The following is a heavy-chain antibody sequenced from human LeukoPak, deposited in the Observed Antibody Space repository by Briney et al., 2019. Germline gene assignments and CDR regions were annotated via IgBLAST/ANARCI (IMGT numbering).Heavy chain of an antibody. V-gene: IGHV1-24*01. D-gene: IGHD2-2*01. Sequence: ASVKVSCKVAGHTLSELSMHWVRQAPGKGLEWMGGFDPEYGETIYAQKFQGRVTMTEDASTDTAYMELSSLRSDDTAVYYCASWPPVGSCSSSSCSFDYWGQGALVTVSS. J-gene: IGHJ4*02. CDR1: GHTLSELS. CDR3: ASWPPVGSCSSSSCSFDY. CDR2: FDPEYGET.